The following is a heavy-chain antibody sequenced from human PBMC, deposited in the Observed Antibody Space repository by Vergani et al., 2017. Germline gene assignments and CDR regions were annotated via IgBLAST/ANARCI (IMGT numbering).Heavy chain of an antibody. V-gene: IGHV3-21*01. D-gene: IGHD6-6*01. CDR1: GFTFSSYS. Sequence: EVQLVESGGGLVKPGGSLRLSCAASGFTFSSYSMNWVRQAPGKGLEWVSSISSSSSYIYYADSVKGRFTISRDNAKNSLYLQMNSLRAEDTAVYYCARYSSSAYYYYYMDVWGKGTTVTVSS. CDR2: ISSSSSYI. J-gene: IGHJ6*03. CDR3: ARYSSSAYYYYYMDV.